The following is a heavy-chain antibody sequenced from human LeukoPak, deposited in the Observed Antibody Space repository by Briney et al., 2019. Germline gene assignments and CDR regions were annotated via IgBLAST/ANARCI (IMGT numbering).Heavy chain of an antibody. Sequence: PRGSLRLSCAASGFTFSSYAMTWVRQAPGKGLEWVSGISGSGVYTSYADSVKGRFTVSRDNSKNTVYLQMNSLRAEDTALYYCAKDRDGYGPYYFDHWGQGTLVTVSS. CDR2: ISGSGVYT. J-gene: IGHJ4*02. CDR3: AKDRDGYGPYYFDH. D-gene: IGHD5-18*01. CDR1: GFTFSSYA. V-gene: IGHV3-23*01.